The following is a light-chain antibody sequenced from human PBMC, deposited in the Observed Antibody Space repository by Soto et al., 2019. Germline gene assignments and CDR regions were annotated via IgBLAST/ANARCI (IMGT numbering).Light chain of an antibody. Sequence: EIVLAQSPATLSLSPGERATLSCRASQSVSIYLAWYQQKPGQAPRLLIYDASNRATGIPARFSGSGSGTDFTLTISSLEPEDFAVYYCQQYGSSPGWTFGQGTKVDIK. CDR1: QSVSIY. CDR3: QQYGSSPGWT. V-gene: IGKV3-11*01. CDR2: DAS. J-gene: IGKJ1*01.